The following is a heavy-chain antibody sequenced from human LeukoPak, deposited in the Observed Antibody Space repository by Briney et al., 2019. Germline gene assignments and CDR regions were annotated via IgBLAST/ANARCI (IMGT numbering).Heavy chain of an antibody. D-gene: IGHD2/OR15-2a*01. CDR1: GGSFSGYY. Sequence: PSETLSLTCAVYGGSFSGYYWSWIRQPPGKGLEWIGSIYHTGSTFYNPSLKSRLTISVDSSMNQFSLKMRFVTAADTAVYYCARDLYDSTTQHHPPHFDSWGQGTLVTVSS. CDR3: ARDLYDSTTQHHPPHFDS. V-gene: IGHV4-34*01. CDR2: IYHTGST. J-gene: IGHJ4*02.